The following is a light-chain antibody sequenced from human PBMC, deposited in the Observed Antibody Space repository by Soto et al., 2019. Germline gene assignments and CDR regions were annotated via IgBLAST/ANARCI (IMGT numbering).Light chain of an antibody. Sequence: QSVLTQPASVSGSPGQSITISFTGTSRNVGGYNYVSWYEHHPGKAPELLISEVSNRPSGISNRFSGSKSGNTASLTISGLLDDDEADYFCASFRSGTILVFGSGTKVTVL. CDR3: ASFRSGTILV. CDR1: SRNVGGYNY. J-gene: IGLJ1*01. CDR2: EVS. V-gene: IGLV2-14*01.